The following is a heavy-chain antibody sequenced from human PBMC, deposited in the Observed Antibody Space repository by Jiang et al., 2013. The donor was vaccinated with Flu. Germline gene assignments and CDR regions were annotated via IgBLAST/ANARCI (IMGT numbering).Heavy chain of an antibody. D-gene: IGHD3-22*01. CDR2: ISYDGSNK. J-gene: IGHJ3*02. Sequence: SCAASGFTFSSYGMHWVRQAPGKGLEWVAVISYDGSNKYYADSVKGRFTISRDNSKNTLYLQMNSLRAEDTAVYYCAKGRPYYYDSSGYVDAFDIWGQGTMVTVSS. V-gene: IGHV3-30*18. CDR3: AKGRPYYYDSSGYVDAFDI. CDR1: GFTFSSYG.